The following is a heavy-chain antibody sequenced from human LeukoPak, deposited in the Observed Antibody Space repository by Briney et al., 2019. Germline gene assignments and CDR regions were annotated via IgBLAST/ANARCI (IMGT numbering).Heavy chain of an antibody. CDR1: GDSVSSNSAA. J-gene: IGHJ3*02. Sequence: PSQTLSLTCAISGDSVSSNSAAWNWIRQSPSRGLEWLGRTYYRSKWYNDYAVSVKSRITINPDTSKNQFSLQLNSVTPEDTAVYYCARVERLLWFGDPTPDDAFDIWGQGTMVTVSS. D-gene: IGHD3-10*01. CDR2: TYYRSKWYN. V-gene: IGHV6-1*01. CDR3: ARVERLLWFGDPTPDDAFDI.